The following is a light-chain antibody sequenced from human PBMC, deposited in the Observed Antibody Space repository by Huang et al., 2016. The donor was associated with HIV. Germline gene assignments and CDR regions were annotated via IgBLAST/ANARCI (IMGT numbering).Light chain of an antibody. J-gene: IGKJ2*01. CDR3: QQYYNVPFT. CDR2: WAS. V-gene: IGKV4-1*01. CDR1: QSIFYSSNNRNY. Sequence: DIVMTQSPASLAVSLGERATINCKYSQSIFYSSNNRNYVAWYQQKPGQSLKVLIYWASTRESGVPDRFTGSGSWTDCSLSISSLQAEDVALYYCQQYYNVPFTFGQGTKLDIK.